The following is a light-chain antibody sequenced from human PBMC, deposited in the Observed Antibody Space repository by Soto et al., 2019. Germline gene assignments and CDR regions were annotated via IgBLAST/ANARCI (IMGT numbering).Light chain of an antibody. CDR1: KNDIGVYDF. Sequence: QPVLTQPPSASGSPGQSVTISCTGTKNDIGVYDFVSWYQHHPVKAPRLIIYEVVQRPSGVPDRFSGSKSGNTASLTVSGLQAADEADYFCKSYAGSNTYVFGSGTKLTVL. CDR2: EVV. J-gene: IGLJ1*01. V-gene: IGLV2-8*01. CDR3: KSYAGSNTYV.